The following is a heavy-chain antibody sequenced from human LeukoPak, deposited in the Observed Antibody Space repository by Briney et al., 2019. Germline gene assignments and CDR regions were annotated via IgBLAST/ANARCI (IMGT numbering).Heavy chain of an antibody. CDR1: GYTFTGYY. CDR2: INPSGGST. V-gene: IGHV1-46*01. CDR3: ARDLTMVRGARYRPYNWFDP. Sequence: ASVKVSCKASGYTFTGYYMHWVRQAPGQGLEWMGIINPSGGSTSYAQKFQGRVTMTRDTSTSTVYMELSSLRSEDTALYYCARDLTMVRGARYRPYNWFDPWGQGTLVTVSS. J-gene: IGHJ5*02. D-gene: IGHD3-10*01.